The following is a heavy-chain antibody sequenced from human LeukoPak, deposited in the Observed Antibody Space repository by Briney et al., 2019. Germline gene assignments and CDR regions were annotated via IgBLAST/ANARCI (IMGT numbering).Heavy chain of an antibody. CDR1: GGSFSGYY. CDR3: ARELIDRGMDV. Sequence: SETLSLTCAVYGGSFSGYYWSWIRQPPGKGLEWIGEINHSGSTNYNPSLKSRVTISVDTSKNQFSLKLSSVTAADTAVYYCARELIDRGMDVWGQGTTVTVSS. J-gene: IGHJ6*02. CDR2: INHSGST. D-gene: IGHD1-1*01. V-gene: IGHV4-34*01.